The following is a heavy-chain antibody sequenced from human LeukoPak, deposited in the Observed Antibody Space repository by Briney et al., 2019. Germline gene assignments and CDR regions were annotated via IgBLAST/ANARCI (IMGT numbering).Heavy chain of an antibody. D-gene: IGHD3-10*01. Sequence: PGGSLRLSCVASGFTFSSYSMNWVRQAPGKGLEWVSSITGSSSSIYYSDSLKGRFTISRDNAKNSLYLQMSSLRAEDTAVYYCATAYYYGSGSYNYYYYGMDVWGKGTTVTVSS. J-gene: IGHJ6*04. CDR1: GFTFSSYS. V-gene: IGHV3-21*01. CDR3: ATAYYYGSGSYNYYYYGMDV. CDR2: ITGSSSSI.